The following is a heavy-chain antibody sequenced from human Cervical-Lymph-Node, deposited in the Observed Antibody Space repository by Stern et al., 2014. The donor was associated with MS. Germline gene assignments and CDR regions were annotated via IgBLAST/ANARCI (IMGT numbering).Heavy chain of an antibody. CDR2: IYYSGST. V-gene: IGHV4-59*01. Sequence: QVQLQESGPGLLKPSETLSLTCTVSGGSISSYYWSWIRQPPGKGLEWIVYIYYSGSTNYNPSLKSRVTISVDTSKNQFSLKLSSVTAADTAVYYCARDDGITPFDYWGQGTLVTVSS. D-gene: IGHD1-26*01. CDR1: GGSISSYY. CDR3: ARDDGITPFDY. J-gene: IGHJ4*02.